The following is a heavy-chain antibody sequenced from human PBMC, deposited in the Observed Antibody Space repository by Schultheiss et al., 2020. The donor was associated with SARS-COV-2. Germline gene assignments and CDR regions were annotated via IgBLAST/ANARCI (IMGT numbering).Heavy chain of an antibody. CDR1: GGTFSSYA. CDR3: ARVARDGYNYYFDY. J-gene: IGHJ4*02. D-gene: IGHD5-24*01. Sequence: SVKVSCKASGGTFSSYAISWVRQAPGQGLEWMGRIIPILGIANYAQKFQRRVTITADKSTSTAYMELSSLRSEDTAVYYCARVARDGYNYYFDYWGQGTLVTVSS. V-gene: IGHV1-69*04. CDR2: IIPILGIA.